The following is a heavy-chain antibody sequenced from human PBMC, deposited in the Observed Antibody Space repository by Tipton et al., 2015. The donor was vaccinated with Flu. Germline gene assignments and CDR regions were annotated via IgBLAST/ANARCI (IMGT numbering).Heavy chain of an antibody. CDR1: GDSMSSFY. Sequence: TLSLTCIVSGDSMSSFYWSWTRQPPGKGLEYIGEIDHSGSTTYNPSLKSRVTVSIDTSKNQFSLKVNSVTAADTAVYYCARAPFGSGTYYKTDHFDKWGNGSM. V-gene: IGHV4-34*01. J-gene: IGHJ3*02. CDR3: ARAPFGSGTYYKTDHFDK. CDR2: IDHSGST. D-gene: IGHD3-10*01.